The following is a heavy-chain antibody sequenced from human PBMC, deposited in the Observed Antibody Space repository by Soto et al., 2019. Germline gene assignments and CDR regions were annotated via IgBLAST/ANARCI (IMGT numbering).Heavy chain of an antibody. J-gene: IGHJ6*02. V-gene: IGHV3-49*04. CDR1: GFTFGDYA. CDR3: TREEDIVVVPAAYNYYYGMDV. CDR2: IRSKAYGGTT. Sequence: AGGSLRLSCTASGFTFGDYAMSWVRQAPGKGLEWVGFIRSKAYGGTTEYAASVKGRFTISRDDSKSIAYLQMNSLKTEDTAVYYCTREEDIVVVPAAYNYYYGMDVWGQGTTVTVS. D-gene: IGHD2-2*01.